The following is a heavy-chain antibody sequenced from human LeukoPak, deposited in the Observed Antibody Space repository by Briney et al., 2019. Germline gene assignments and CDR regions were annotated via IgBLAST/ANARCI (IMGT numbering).Heavy chain of an antibody. J-gene: IGHJ1*01. CDR3: ARDLTTSSTAYFHH. Sequence: GGSLRLSCAVSEFTFSRYWMSWVRQAPGKGLEWVANINQDGSEDAYVDSVKGRFTISRDNARNSLYLRMNSLRAEDTAVCYCARDLTTSSTAYFHHWGQGTLVTVSS. CDR2: INQDGSED. D-gene: IGHD6-6*01. V-gene: IGHV3-7*01. CDR1: EFTFSRYW.